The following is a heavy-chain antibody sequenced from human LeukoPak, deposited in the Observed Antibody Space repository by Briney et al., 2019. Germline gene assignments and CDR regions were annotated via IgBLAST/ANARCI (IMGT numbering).Heavy chain of an antibody. D-gene: IGHD3-3*01. J-gene: IGHJ4*02. V-gene: IGHV1-2*02. Sequence: ASVKVSCKASGYTFTSYGISWVRQAPGQGLEWMGWINPNSGGTNYAQKFQGRVTMTRDTSISTAYMELSRLRSDDTAVYYCARDLANLYDFWSGRLPDYWGQGTLVTVSS. CDR1: GYTFTSYG. CDR2: INPNSGGT. CDR3: ARDLANLYDFWSGRLPDY.